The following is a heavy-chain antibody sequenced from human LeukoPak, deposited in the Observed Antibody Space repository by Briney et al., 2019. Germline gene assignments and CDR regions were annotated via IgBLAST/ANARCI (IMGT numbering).Heavy chain of an antibody. V-gene: IGHV1-46*01. J-gene: IGHJ4*02. Sequence: ASVKVSCKASGYTFTSYGISWVRQAPGQGLEWMGIINPSGGSTSYAQKFQGRVTMTRDTSTSTVYMELSSLRSEDTAVYYCARDNELAVAGTPAYWGQGALVTVSS. CDR3: ARDNELAVAGTPAY. D-gene: IGHD6-19*01. CDR1: GYTFTSYG. CDR2: INPSGGST.